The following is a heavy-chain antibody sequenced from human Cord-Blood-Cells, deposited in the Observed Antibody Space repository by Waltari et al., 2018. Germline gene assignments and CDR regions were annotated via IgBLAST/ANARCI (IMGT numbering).Heavy chain of an antibody. D-gene: IGHD6-13*01. CDR3: ARVSAATEPDAFDI. Sequence: QVQLQESGPGLVKPSETLSLTCTVSGGSISSHYWSWLRQPPGKGLEWIGYIYYSGSTNYNPSLKSRVTISVDTSKNQFSLKLSSVTAADTAVYYCARVSAATEPDAFDIWGQGTMVTVSS. CDR2: IYYSGST. J-gene: IGHJ3*02. V-gene: IGHV4-59*11. CDR1: GGSISSHY.